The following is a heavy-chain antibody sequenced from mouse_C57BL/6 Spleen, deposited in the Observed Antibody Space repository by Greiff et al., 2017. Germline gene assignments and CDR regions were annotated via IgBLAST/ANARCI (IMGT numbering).Heavy chain of an antibody. CDR2: INPNNGGT. D-gene: IGHD4-1*01. J-gene: IGHJ2*01. Sequence: VQLQQSGPELVKPGASVKISCKASGYTFTDYYMNWVKQSHGKSLEWIGDINPNNGGTSYNQKFKGKATLTVDKSSSTAYMELRSLTSEDSAVYYCARTGTGFDYRGQGTTLTVSS. CDR1: GYTFTDYY. CDR3: ARTGTGFDY. V-gene: IGHV1-26*01.